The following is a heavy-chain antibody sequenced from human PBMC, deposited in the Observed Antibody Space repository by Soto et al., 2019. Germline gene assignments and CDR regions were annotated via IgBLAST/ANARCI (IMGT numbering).Heavy chain of an antibody. Sequence: SVKVSCKASGGTFSSYAISWVRQAPGQGLEWMGGIIPIFGTANYAQKFQGRVTITADESTSTAYMELSSLRSEDTAVYYCARGYSYTQPVFDYWGLGTLVTVSS. J-gene: IGHJ4*02. V-gene: IGHV1-69*13. CDR3: ARGYSYTQPVFDY. CDR2: IIPIFGTA. D-gene: IGHD5-18*01. CDR1: GGTFSSYA.